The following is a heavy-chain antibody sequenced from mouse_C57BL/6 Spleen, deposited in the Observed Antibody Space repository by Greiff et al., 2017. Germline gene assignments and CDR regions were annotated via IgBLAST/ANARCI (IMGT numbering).Heavy chain of an antibody. CDR3: ARSRPRGYAMDY. J-gene: IGHJ4*01. CDR2: IHPNSGST. V-gene: IGHV1-64*01. Sequence: QVQLKQPGAELVKPGASVKLSCKASGYTFTSYWMHWVKQRPGQGLEWIGMIHPNSGSTNYNEKFKSKATLTVDKSSSTAYMQLSSLTSEDSAVYYCARSRPRGYAMDYWGQGTSVTVSS. CDR1: GYTFTSYW.